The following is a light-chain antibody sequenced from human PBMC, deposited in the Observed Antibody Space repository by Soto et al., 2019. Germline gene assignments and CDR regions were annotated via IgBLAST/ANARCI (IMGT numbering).Light chain of an antibody. J-gene: IGKJ1*01. CDR2: GAS. Sequence: EIVMTQSPATLSVSPGERATLSCRASQSVSSNLAWYQQKPGQAPSLLIYGASTRATGFPARFSGSGSGTEFTLTITSLQSEDFAAYYCQQYNSWPRTFGQGTRVEIK. CDR1: QSVSSN. V-gene: IGKV3-15*01. CDR3: QQYNSWPRT.